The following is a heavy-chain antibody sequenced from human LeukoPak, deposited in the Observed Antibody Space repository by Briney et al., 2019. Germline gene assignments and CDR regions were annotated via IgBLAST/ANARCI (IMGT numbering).Heavy chain of an antibody. V-gene: IGHV3-48*01. J-gene: IGHJ4*02. Sequence: GGSLRLSCAASGFTFSSYSMNWVRQAPGKGLEWVSYISSSSSTIYYADSVEGRFTISRDNAKNSLYLQMNSLRAEDTAVYYCARTPNWNVVYWGQGTLVTVSS. CDR3: ARTPNWNVVY. D-gene: IGHD1-20*01. CDR2: ISSSSSTI. CDR1: GFTFSSYS.